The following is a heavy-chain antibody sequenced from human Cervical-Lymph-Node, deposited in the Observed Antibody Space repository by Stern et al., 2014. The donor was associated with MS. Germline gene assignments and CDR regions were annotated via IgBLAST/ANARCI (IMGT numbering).Heavy chain of an antibody. CDR1: GGSISGYY. CDR2: IFYTGST. J-gene: IGHJ2*01. Sequence: QLQLQESGPGLVKPSETLSLTCTVSGGSISGYYWSWIRQPPGKGLEWIGYIFYTGSTTYNPSLKSRVTISVATSKNQCSLKLSSVTAADTAVYYCARDKYCSGGTCFYWYFDLWGRGTLVTVSS. D-gene: IGHD2-15*01. CDR3: ARDKYCSGGTCFYWYFDL. V-gene: IGHV4-59*01.